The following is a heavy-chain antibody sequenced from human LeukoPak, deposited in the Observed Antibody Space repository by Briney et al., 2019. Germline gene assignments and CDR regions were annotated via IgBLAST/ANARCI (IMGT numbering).Heavy chain of an antibody. D-gene: IGHD2-15*01. Sequence: PSETLSLTCTVSGGSISSSSYYWSWIRQPPGKGLEWIGYIYYSGSTNYNPSLKSRVTISLDASKNQFSLKLSSVTAADTAVYYCARRFCSGGTCYSSLDYWGQGTLVTVSS. J-gene: IGHJ4*02. CDR3: ARRFCSGGTCYSSLDY. V-gene: IGHV4-61*05. CDR1: GGSISSSSYY. CDR2: IYYSGST.